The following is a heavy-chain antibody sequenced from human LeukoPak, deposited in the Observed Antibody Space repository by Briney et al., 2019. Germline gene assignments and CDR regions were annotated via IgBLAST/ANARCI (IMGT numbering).Heavy chain of an antibody. CDR2: IWYDGSDK. V-gene: IGHV3-33*01. Sequence: PGGSLRLSCAASGFTFSNYGMHWVRQAPGKGLEWVAVIWYDGSDKYYADPVKGRFTISRDNSKNTLYLQMNSLRAEDTAVYYCARDSEFDGSGYSPPLQYWGQGTLVTVSS. D-gene: IGHD3-22*01. J-gene: IGHJ4*02. CDR3: ARDSEFDGSGYSPPLQY. CDR1: GFTFSNYG.